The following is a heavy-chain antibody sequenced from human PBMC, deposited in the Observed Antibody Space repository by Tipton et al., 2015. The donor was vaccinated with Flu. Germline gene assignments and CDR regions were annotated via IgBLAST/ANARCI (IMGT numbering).Heavy chain of an antibody. J-gene: IGHJ4*02. V-gene: IGHV4-59*01. CDR3: ARVIIVGASGAELFDH. CDR1: GGSISSFY. D-gene: IGHD1-26*01. CDR2: TYYSGYT. Sequence: LVKPSETLSLTCTVSGGSISSFYWGWIRQPPGKGLEWIGYTYYSGYTKYNPSLKSRVTISVDTSKNQFSLKLSSLTAADTAVYYCARVIIVGASGAELFDHWGQGTLVTVSS.